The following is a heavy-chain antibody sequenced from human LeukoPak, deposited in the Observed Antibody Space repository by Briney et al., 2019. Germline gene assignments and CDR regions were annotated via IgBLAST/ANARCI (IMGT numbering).Heavy chain of an antibody. CDR1: GFTFSSYA. CDR3: ARDGAVTMIVVGRTAFDY. D-gene: IGHD3-22*01. V-gene: IGHV3-30-3*01. J-gene: IGHJ4*02. CDR2: ISYDGSNK. Sequence: GRSLRLSCAASGFTFSSYAMHWVRQAPGKGLEWVAVISYDGSNKYYADSVKGRFTISRDNPKNTLYLQMNSLRAEDTAVYYCARDGAVTMIVVGRTAFDYWGQGTLVTVSS.